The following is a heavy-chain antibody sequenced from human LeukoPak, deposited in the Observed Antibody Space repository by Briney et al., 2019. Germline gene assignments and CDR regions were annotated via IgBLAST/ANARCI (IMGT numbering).Heavy chain of an antibody. D-gene: IGHD3-10*01. V-gene: IGHV1-2*02. Sequence: GAPVKVSCKASGYTFTGYYMHWVRQAPGQGVEWMGWINPNSGGTNYAQKLQRRVTMTRDTSISTAYMELRRLRSDDTAVYYCARGRIRITMVRGVIRNWFDPWGQGTLVTVSS. CDR2: INPNSGGT. CDR3: ARGRIRITMVRGVIRNWFDP. J-gene: IGHJ5*02. CDR1: GYTFTGYY.